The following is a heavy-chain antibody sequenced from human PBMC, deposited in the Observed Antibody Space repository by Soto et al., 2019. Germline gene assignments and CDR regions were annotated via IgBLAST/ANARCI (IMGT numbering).Heavy chain of an antibody. CDR1: GGSFSGYY. Sequence: SETLSLTCAVYGGSFSGYYWSWIRQPPGKGLEWIGEINHSGSTNYNPSLKSRVTISVDTSKNQFSLKLSSVTAADTAVYYCARIAARQRGNAFDIWGQGTMVTVSS. CDR3: ARIAARQRGNAFDI. V-gene: IGHV4-34*01. J-gene: IGHJ3*02. CDR2: INHSGST. D-gene: IGHD6-6*01.